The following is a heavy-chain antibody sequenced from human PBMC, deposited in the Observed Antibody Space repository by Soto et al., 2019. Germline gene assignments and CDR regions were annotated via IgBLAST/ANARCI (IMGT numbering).Heavy chain of an antibody. J-gene: IGHJ4*02. CDR3: ARVAGLDTAMDHFDY. CDR1: GYTFTSYA. D-gene: IGHD5-18*01. Sequence: ASVKVSCKASGYTFTSYAMHWVRQAPGQRLEWMGWINAGNGNTKYSQKFQGRVTITRDTSASTAYMELSSLRSEDTAVYYCARVAGLDTAMDHFDYWGQGTLVTVSS. V-gene: IGHV1-3*01. CDR2: INAGNGNT.